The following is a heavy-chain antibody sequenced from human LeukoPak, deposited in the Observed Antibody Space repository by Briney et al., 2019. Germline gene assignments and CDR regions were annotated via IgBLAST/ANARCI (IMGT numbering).Heavy chain of an antibody. CDR1: GYTCTSYG. Sequence: ASVKVSCKASGYTCTSYGISWVRQAPGQGLEWMGWISAYNGNTNYAQKLQGRVTMTTDTSTSTAYMELRSLRSDDPAVYYCAREGLLWYGNYYFDYWGQGTLVTVSS. CDR2: ISAYNGNT. V-gene: IGHV1-18*01. CDR3: AREGLLWYGNYYFDY. D-gene: IGHD3-10*01. J-gene: IGHJ4*02.